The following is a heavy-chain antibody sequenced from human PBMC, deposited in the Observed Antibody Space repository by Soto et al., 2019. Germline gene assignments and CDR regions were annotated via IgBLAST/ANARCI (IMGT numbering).Heavy chain of an antibody. CDR2: IGPYNGNT. CDR1: GYTFTNYG. Sequence: QVQLLQSGAEVKRPGASVKVSCKASGYTFTNYGINWVRQAPGQGLEWMGWIGPYNGNTHYTQRLQGRVTMTTDTSTSTAYMQRRGLRSDDTAVYYCARVRKLVGYFYYYMDVWGTGTTVTVSS. J-gene: IGHJ6*03. V-gene: IGHV1-18*01. D-gene: IGHD6-6*01. CDR3: ARVRKLVGYFYYYMDV.